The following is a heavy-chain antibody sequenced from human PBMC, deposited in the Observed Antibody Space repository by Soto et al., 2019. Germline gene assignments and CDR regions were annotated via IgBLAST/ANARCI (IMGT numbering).Heavy chain of an antibody. J-gene: IGHJ4*01. CDR1: GYTFTNYW. CDR3: AHRRMVYSSSWYRTFDY. D-gene: IGHD6-13*01. CDR2: IYPGDSDT. V-gene: IGHV5-51*01. Sequence: PGESLKISCRVSGYTFTNYWIAWVRQMPGKGLEWMGIIYPGDSDTRYSPSFQGQVTISVDKSINTAYLQWSSLKASDSAMYYCAHRRMVYSSSWYRTFDYWGRGTLVTVSS.